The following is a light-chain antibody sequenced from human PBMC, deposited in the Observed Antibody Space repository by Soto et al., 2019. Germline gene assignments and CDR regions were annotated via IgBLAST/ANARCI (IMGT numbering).Light chain of an antibody. V-gene: IGLV2-8*01. J-gene: IGLJ1*01. CDR2: EVS. Sequence: QSVLTQPPSASESPGQSVTISCTGTSSDVGGYNYVSWYQQHPGKAPKLMIYEVSKRPSGVPDRFSGSKSGNTASLTVSGLQAEDEADYYCSSYAGSHNLFGTGTKVTVL. CDR1: SSDVGGYNY. CDR3: SSYAGSHNL.